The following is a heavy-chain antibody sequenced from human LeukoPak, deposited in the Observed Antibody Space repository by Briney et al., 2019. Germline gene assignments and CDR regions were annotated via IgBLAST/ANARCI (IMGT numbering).Heavy chain of an antibody. CDR1: GGSISSYY. CDR2: IYPSGNT. D-gene: IGHD6-13*01. Sequence: SETLSLTCTVSGGSISSYYWSWIRQPAGKGLEWIGRIYPSGNTNYNPSLKSRVTISVDTSKNQFSLKLSSVTAADTAVYYCARRARHRYSSKYAFDIWGQGTMVTVSS. CDR3: ARRARHRYSSKYAFDI. V-gene: IGHV4-4*07. J-gene: IGHJ3*02.